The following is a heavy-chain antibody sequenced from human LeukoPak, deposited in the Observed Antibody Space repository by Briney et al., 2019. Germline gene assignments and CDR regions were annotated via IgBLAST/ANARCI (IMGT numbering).Heavy chain of an antibody. CDR2: IYYSGST. D-gene: IGHD6-13*01. CDR1: GGSISSSSYY. J-gene: IGHJ3*02. V-gene: IGHV4-39*01. Sequence: SETLSLTCTVSGGSISSSSYYWGWIRQPPGKGLEWIGSIYYSGSTYYNPSLKSRVTISVDTSKNQFSLKLSPVTAADTAVYYCARRNSSSWYYAFDIWGQGTMVTVSS. CDR3: ARRNSSSWYYAFDI.